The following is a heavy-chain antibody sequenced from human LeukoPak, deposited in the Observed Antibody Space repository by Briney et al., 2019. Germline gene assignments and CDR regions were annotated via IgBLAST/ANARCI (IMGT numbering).Heavy chain of an antibody. CDR2: IYYTGST. D-gene: IGHD2-8*01. Sequence: SETLSLTCTVSRGSVSSSTYYWSWVGQPPGKGLEWIASIYYTGSTYYNPSLKSRVTISLDMSKNESFLTMTSVTAADTAVYFCTAEKNGSPHYWGQGTQVTVYS. V-gene: IGHV4-39*07. CDR1: RGSVSSSTYY. J-gene: IGHJ4*02. CDR3: TAEKNGSPHY.